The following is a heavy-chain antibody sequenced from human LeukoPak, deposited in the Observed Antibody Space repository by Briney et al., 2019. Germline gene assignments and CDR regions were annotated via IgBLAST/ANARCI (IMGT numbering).Heavy chain of an antibody. CDR1: GLIFDNYA. CDR2: ISGDGGST. D-gene: IGHD6-19*01. CDR3: ARESETSGWYDY. J-gene: IGHJ4*02. Sequence: GGSLRLPCAAPGLIFDNYAIHWVRQAPGKGLEWVSLISGDGGSTFYADSVRGRFTISRDNTRKSLSLQMSSLRSEDTALYYCARESETSGWYDYWGQGTLVTVSS. V-gene: IGHV3-43*02.